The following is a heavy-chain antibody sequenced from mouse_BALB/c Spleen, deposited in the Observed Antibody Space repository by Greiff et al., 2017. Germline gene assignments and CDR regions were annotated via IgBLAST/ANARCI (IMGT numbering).Heavy chain of an antibody. CDR1: GYTFTDYE. J-gene: IGHJ3*01. Sequence: QVQLKQSGAELVRPGASVTLSCKASGYTFTDYEMHWVKQTPVHGLEWIGAIDPETGGTAYNQKFKGKATLTADKSSSTAYMELRSLTSEDSAVYYCARAEGEAWFAYWGQGTLVTVSA. CDR3: ARAEGEAWFAY. V-gene: IGHV1-15*01. CDR2: IDPETGGT.